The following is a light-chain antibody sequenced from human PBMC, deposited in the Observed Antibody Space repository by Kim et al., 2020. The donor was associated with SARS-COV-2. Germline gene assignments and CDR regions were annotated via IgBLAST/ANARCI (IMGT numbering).Light chain of an antibody. CDR2: DAS. V-gene: IGKV3-15*01. CDR1: QNINYN. Sequence: GSPGERATLTCRSSQNINYNLVWYQQKPGQTPRLLIYDASTRATGIPASFSGSGSGTEFTLTISGLQSEDFAVYYCQQYNNWPWTFGQGTKVDIK. J-gene: IGKJ1*01. CDR3: QQYNNWPWT.